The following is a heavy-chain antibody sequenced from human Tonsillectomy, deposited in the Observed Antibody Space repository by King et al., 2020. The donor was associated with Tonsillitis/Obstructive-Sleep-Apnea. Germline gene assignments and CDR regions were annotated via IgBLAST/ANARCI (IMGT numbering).Heavy chain of an antibody. CDR3: ARGNNVRGPAAKYYYYYMDV. CDR1: GGTFSSYA. J-gene: IGHJ6*03. D-gene: IGHD2-2*01. Sequence: VQLVESGAEVKKPGSSVKVSCKASGGTFSSYAISWVRQAPGQGLEWMGGIIPIFGTANYAQKFQGRVTITADESTSTAYMELSSLRSEDTAVYYCARGNNVRGPAAKYYYYYMDVWGKGTTVTVSS. CDR2: IIPIFGTA. V-gene: IGHV1-69*01.